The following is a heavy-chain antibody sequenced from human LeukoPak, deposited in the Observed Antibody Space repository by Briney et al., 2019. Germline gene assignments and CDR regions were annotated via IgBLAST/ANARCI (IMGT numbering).Heavy chain of an antibody. V-gene: IGHV3-30-3*01. D-gene: IGHD4-23*01. CDR1: GFTFNNYA. Sequence: PGGSLRLSCAASGFTFNNYAMHWVRQAPGKGLEWVAVISYDGSNKYYAASVKGRFTISRDNSKNTLYLQMNSLRAEDTAVYYCARDLYYGGKSPLSSRGQGTLVTVSS. CDR2: ISYDGSNK. CDR3: ARDLYYGGKSPLSS. J-gene: IGHJ4*02.